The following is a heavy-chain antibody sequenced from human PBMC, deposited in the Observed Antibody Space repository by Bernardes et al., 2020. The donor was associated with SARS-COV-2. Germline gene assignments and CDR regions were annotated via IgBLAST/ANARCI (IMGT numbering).Heavy chain of an antibody. Sequence: GGSLRLSCAASGFTFDDYAMHWVRQAPGKGLEWVLGISWNSGSIGYADSVKGRFTISRDNAKNSLYLQMNSLRAEDTALYYCAKGKIPFTYYYGSGPDYWGQGTLVTVSS. J-gene: IGHJ4*02. CDR1: GFTFDDYA. V-gene: IGHV3-9*01. CDR2: ISWNSGSI. D-gene: IGHD3-10*01. CDR3: AKGKIPFTYYYGSGPDY.